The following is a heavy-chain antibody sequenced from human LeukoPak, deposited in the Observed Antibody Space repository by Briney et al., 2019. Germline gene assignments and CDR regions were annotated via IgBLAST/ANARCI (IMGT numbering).Heavy chain of an antibody. V-gene: IGHV3-30-3*01. D-gene: IGHD3-22*01. CDR2: ISYDGSNK. CDR1: GFTFSSYA. J-gene: IGHJ4*02. CDR3: ARVFGLYYDSSGYYYDY. Sequence: PGGSLRLSCAASGFTFSSYAMHWVRQAPGKGLEWVAVISYDGSNKYYADSVKGRFTISRDNSKNTLYPQMNSLRAEDTAVYYCARVFGLYYDSSGYYYDYWGQGTLVTVSS.